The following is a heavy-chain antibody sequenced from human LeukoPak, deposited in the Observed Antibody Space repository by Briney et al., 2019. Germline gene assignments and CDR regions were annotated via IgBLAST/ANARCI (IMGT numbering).Heavy chain of an antibody. CDR3: ARGHMRGKSGSYAYY. J-gene: IGHJ4*02. V-gene: IGHV4-34*01. Sequence: PSETLSLTCAVYGGSFSGYYWSWIRQPPGKGLEWIGEINHSGSTNYNPSLKSRVTISVDTSKNQFSLKLSSVTAADTAVYYCARGHMRGKSGSYAYYWGQGTLVTVSS. CDR2: INHSGST. CDR1: GGSFSGYY. D-gene: IGHD1-26*01.